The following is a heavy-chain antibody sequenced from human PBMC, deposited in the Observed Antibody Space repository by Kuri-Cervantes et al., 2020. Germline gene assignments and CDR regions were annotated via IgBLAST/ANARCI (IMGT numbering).Heavy chain of an antibody. CDR1: GFTFSSYG. D-gene: IGHD5-12*01. CDR3: ARDFGYSGYDFPSYYMDV. J-gene: IGHJ6*03. Sequence: LSLTCAASGFTFSSYGMHWVRQAPGKGLEWVAVISYDGSSKYYVDSVKGRFTISRDNSKNTLYLQMNSLRAEDTAVYYCARDFGYSGYDFPSYYMDVWGKGTTVTVSS. V-gene: IGHV3-30*03. CDR2: ISYDGSSK.